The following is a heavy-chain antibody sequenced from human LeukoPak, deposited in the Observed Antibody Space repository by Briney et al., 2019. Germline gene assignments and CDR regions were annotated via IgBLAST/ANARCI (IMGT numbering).Heavy chain of an antibody. CDR1: GFTVSSNY. J-gene: IGHJ6*03. V-gene: IGHV3-53*01. D-gene: IGHD5-18*01. Sequence: PGGSLRLSCAASGFTVSSNYMSWVRQAPGKGLEWVSAIYSGGNTYYADSVKGRFTISRDNAKNSLYLQMNSLRAEDTAVYYCARNQVDTAPYYYYYMDVWGKGTTVTVSS. CDR3: ARNQVDTAPYYYYYMDV. CDR2: IYSGGNT.